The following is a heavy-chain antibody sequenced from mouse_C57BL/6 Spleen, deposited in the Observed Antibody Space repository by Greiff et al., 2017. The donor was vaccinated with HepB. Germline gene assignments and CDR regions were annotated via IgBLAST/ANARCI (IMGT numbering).Heavy chain of an antibody. V-gene: IGHV5-4*01. CDR3: ARDNYGSSPMDY. D-gene: IGHD1-1*01. Sequence: DVMLVESGGGLVKPGGSLKLSCAASGFTFSSYAMSWVRQTPEKRLEWVATISDGGSYTYYPDNVKGRFTISRDNAKNNLYLQMSHLKSEDTAMYYCARDNYGSSPMDYWGQGTSVTVSS. CDR1: GFTFSSYA. CDR2: ISDGGSYT. J-gene: IGHJ4*01.